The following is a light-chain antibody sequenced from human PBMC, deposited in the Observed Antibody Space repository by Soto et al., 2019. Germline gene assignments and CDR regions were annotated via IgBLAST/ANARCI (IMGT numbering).Light chain of an antibody. V-gene: IGKV4-1*01. CDR3: HQYSSPPMT. CDR1: QSLFSNFNNKNL. Sequence: DIVMTQSPDSLSVSLGERATINCKSSQSLFSNFNNKNLLAWFQQKPGHPPRLLIYSTSTRESGVPDRLSGSGSETDFTLATSNLQAEDVAIYYCHQYSSPPMTFRQGTKVEI. CDR2: STS. J-gene: IGKJ1*01.